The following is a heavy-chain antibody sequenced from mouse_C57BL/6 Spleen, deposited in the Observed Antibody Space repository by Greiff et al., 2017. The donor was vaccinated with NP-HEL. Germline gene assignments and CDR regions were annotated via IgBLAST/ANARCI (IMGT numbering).Heavy chain of an antibody. V-gene: IGHV1-76*01. CDR2: IYPGSGNT. CDR3: ADGYYY. Sequence: QVQLQQSGAELVRPGASVKLSCKASGYTFTDYYINWVKQRPGQGLEWIARIYPGSGNTYYNEKFKGKATLTAEKSSSTAYMQLSSLTSEDSAVYFCADGYYYWGQGTTLTVSS. CDR1: GYTFTDYY. J-gene: IGHJ2*01. D-gene: IGHD2-3*01.